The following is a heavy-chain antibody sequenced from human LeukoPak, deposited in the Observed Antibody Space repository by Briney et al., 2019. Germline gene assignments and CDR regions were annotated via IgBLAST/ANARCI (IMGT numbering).Heavy chain of an antibody. J-gene: IGHJ4*02. CDR1: GFTFSIYW. CDR2: IKQDGSEK. Sequence: GGSLRLSCAPSGFTFSIYWMSWVRQAPGKGLEWVANIKQDGSEKYYVDSVKGRFTISRDNAKNSLYLQMNSLRAEDTALYYCARDSTGYGYEEWYWGQGTLVTVSS. V-gene: IGHV3-7*01. CDR3: ARDSTGYGYEEWY. D-gene: IGHD5-18*01.